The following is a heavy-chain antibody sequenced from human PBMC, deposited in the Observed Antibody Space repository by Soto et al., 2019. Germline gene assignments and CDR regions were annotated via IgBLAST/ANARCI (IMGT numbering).Heavy chain of an antibody. CDR2: ISAYNGNT. Sequence: QVQLVQSGAEVKKPGASVKVSCKASGYTFTSYGISWVRQAPGQGLEWMGWISAYNGNTNYAQKLQGRVTMTTDTSTSTAYMELRSLRSDDTAVYYCARDLWGYCSSTSCYRPYDYWGQGTLVTVSS. J-gene: IGHJ4*02. D-gene: IGHD2-2*01. CDR3: ARDLWGYCSSTSCYRPYDY. CDR1: GYTFTSYG. V-gene: IGHV1-18*01.